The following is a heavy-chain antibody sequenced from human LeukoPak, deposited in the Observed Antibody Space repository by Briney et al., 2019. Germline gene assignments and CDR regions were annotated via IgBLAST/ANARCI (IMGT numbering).Heavy chain of an antibody. CDR2: IIPIFGTA. Sequence: EASVKVSCKASGGTFSSYAISWVRQAPGQGLEWMGGIIPIFGTANYAQKFQGRVTITTDESTSTAYMELSSLRSEDTAVYYCARVEMATTAPGRSRDYWGQGTLVTVSS. J-gene: IGHJ4*02. CDR3: ARVEMATTAPGRSRDY. V-gene: IGHV1-69*05. D-gene: IGHD5-24*01. CDR1: GGTFSSYA.